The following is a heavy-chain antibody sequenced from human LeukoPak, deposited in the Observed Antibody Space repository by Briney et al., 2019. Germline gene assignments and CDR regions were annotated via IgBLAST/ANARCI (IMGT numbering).Heavy chain of an antibody. D-gene: IGHD3-22*01. V-gene: IGHV4-38-2*02. CDR3: ARGHYDSSGYYYRY. CDR2: IYHSGST. Sequence: SETLSLTCTVSGYSISSGYYWGWIRQPPGKGLEWIGSIYHSGSTYYNPSLKSRVTISVDTSKNQFSLKLSSVTAADTAVYYCARGHYDSSGYYYRYWGQGTLVTVSS. J-gene: IGHJ4*02. CDR1: GYSISSGYY.